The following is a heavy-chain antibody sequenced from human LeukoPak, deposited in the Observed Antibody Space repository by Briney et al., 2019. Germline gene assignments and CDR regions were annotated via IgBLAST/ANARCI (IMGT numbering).Heavy chain of an antibody. D-gene: IGHD1-26*01. CDR2: TYYRSKWYN. J-gene: IGHJ4*02. CDR1: GDSVSSNSAA. Sequence: SQTLSLTCAISGDSVSSNSAAWNWISQSPSRGLEWLGRTYYRSKWYNEYALFMQGRISIDPDTSKNQFSLQLKTVTPEDTAIYYCARAETYSGRIFDFWGQGALVTVSS. CDR3: ARAETYSGRIFDF. V-gene: IGHV6-1*01.